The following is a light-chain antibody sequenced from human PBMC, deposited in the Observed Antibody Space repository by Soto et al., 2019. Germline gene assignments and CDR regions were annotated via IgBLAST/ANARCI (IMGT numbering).Light chain of an antibody. CDR2: DVS. Sequence: QSVLTQPRSVSGSPGQSVTISCTGTSSDVGGYNYVSWYQQHPGKAPKLMIYDVSKRPSGVPDRFSGSKSGNMASLTISGLQAEDEADYYCCSYAGSYTEVFGGGTKVTVL. V-gene: IGLV2-11*01. CDR3: CSYAGSYTEV. CDR1: SSDVGGYNY. J-gene: IGLJ2*01.